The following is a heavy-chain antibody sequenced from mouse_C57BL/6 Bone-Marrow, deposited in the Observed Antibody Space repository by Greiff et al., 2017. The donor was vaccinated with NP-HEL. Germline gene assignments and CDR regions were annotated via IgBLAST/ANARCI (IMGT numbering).Heavy chain of an antibody. V-gene: IGHV1-50*01. Sequence: QVQLQQPGAELVKPGASVKLSCKASGYTFTSYWMQWVKQRPGQGLEWIGEIDPSASYTNYNQKFKGKATLTVDTSSSTAYMQLSSLTSEDSAVYYCARLTTVVADYWGQGTTLTVSS. D-gene: IGHD1-1*01. CDR3: ARLTTVVADY. CDR2: IDPSASYT. J-gene: IGHJ2*01. CDR1: GYTFTSYW.